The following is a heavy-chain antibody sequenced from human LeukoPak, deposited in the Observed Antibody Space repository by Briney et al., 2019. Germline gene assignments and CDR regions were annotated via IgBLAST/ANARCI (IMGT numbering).Heavy chain of an antibody. Sequence: ASVTVSCKPSGYTFTSYGISGVRQAPAQGLEWMGWVSAYNGNTNYAQKLQGRVTMTTDTSTSKAYMELRSLRSDDTAVYYCASQFGYSAYDPSPFDYWGQGTLVTVSS. V-gene: IGHV1-18*01. CDR1: GYTFTSYG. J-gene: IGHJ4*02. CDR2: VSAYNGNT. CDR3: ASQFGYSAYDPSPFDY. D-gene: IGHD5-12*01.